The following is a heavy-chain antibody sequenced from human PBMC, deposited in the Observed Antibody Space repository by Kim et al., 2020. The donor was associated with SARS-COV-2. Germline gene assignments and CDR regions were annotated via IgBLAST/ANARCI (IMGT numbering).Heavy chain of an antibody. J-gene: IGHJ4*02. CDR1: VGSFSGYY. Sequence: SETLSLTCAVYVGSFSGYYWTWIRQSQGPVLSWILYINHIGSTNYDPSLKSRVTISVDRSKNQFSLQLNSVTAADTAVYYCARRGMIRESAIDYWGQGTLVTVSS. CDR2: INHIGST. D-gene: IGHD3-10*01. V-gene: IGHV4-34*01. CDR3: ARRGMIRESAIDY.